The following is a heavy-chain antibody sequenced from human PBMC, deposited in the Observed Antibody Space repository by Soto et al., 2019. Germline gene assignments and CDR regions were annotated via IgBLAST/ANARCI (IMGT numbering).Heavy chain of an antibody. CDR2: ISSSSSYI. D-gene: IGHD6-6*01. V-gene: IGHV3-21*01. CDR1: GFTFSSYS. J-gene: IGHJ4*02. CDR3: ARDREDSSSPGVEKIENDY. Sequence: GGSLRLSCAASGFTFSSYSMNWVRQAPGKGLEWVSSISSSSSYIYYADSVKGRFTISRDNAKNSLYLQMNSLRAEDTAVYYWARDREDSSSPGVEKIENDYWGQGTLVTVSS.